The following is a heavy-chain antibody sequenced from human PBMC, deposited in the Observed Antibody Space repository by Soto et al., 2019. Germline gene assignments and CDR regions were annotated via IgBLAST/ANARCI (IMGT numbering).Heavy chain of an antibody. CDR2: INPYSGVT. CDR1: GYTFTSYY. V-gene: IGHV1-2*02. J-gene: IGHJ6*02. Sequence: QVQLVQSGAEVKKPGASVKVSCKASGYTFTSYYMHWVRQAPGQGLEWMGWINPYSGVTYYPHKFQDRVTMTRDTSISTDYMELSRLTSDDTALYYCARDRGVRDVWGQGTTVIVSS. CDR3: ARDRGVRDV. D-gene: IGHD2-8*01.